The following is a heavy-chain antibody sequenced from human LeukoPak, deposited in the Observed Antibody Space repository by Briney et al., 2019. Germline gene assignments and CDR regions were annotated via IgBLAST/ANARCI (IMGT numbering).Heavy chain of an antibody. CDR2: INPSGGST. CDR3: ARDLLQMVRGVNPY. J-gene: IGHJ4*02. CDR1: GYTFTSYY. Sequence: ASVKVSCKASGYTFTSYYMHWVRQAPGHGLEWMVIINPSGGSTSYAQKFQGRVTMTRDMSTSTVYMELSSRRSEDTAVYYCARDLLQMVRGVNPYWGQGTLVTVSS. D-gene: IGHD3-10*01. V-gene: IGHV1-46*01.